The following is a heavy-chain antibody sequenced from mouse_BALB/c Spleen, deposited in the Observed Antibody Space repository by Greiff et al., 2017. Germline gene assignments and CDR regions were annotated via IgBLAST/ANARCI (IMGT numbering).Heavy chain of an antibody. CDR2: ISSGSSTI. D-gene: IGHD1-1*01. CDR3: ARIADYGSSYFDY. Sequence: EVKVVESGGGLVQPGGSRKLSCAASGFTFSSFGMHWVRQAPEKGLEWVAYISSGSSTIYYADTVKGRFTISRDNPKNTLFLQMTSLRSEDTAMYYCARIADYGSSYFDYWGQGTTLTVSS. CDR1: GFTFSSFG. V-gene: IGHV5-17*02. J-gene: IGHJ2*01.